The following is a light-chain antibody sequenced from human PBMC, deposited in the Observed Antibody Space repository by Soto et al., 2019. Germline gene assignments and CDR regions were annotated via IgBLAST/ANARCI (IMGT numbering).Light chain of an antibody. CDR1: NSDVGGYNY. Sequence: QSALTQPPSASGSPGQSVTISCTGTNSDVGGYNYVSWYQHHPGKAPKLMIYEVSKRPSGVPDRFSGSKSGNTASLTVSGLQAEDEADYYCSSYAGSNLYVFGTGTKV. CDR2: EVS. CDR3: SSYAGSNLYV. V-gene: IGLV2-8*01. J-gene: IGLJ1*01.